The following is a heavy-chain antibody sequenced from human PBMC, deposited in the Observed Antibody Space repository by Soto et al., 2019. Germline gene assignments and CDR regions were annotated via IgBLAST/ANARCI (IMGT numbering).Heavy chain of an antibody. Sequence: GGSLRLSCAASGFIFSSYAMNWVRQAPGKGLEWVSGISGSGVSTYYADSVKGRFTISRDNSKKTLYLQMNSLRAEDTAIYYCVKVRGGFYTYYFDYWGQGALVTVSS. CDR3: VKVRGGFYTYYFDY. J-gene: IGHJ4*02. CDR1: GFIFSSYA. V-gene: IGHV3-23*01. CDR2: ISGSGVST. D-gene: IGHD3-10*01.